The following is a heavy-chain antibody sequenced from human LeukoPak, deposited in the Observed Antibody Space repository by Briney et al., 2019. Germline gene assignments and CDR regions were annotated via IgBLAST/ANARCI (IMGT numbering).Heavy chain of an antibody. CDR2: IYYSGST. Sequence: SETLSLTCTVSGGSISSYYWSWIRQPPGKGLEWIGYIYYSGSTNYNPSLKSRVTISVDTSKNQFSLKLSSVTAADTAVYYCARDMDYGGNSGFDPWSQGTLVTVSS. CDR1: GGSISSYY. J-gene: IGHJ5*02. CDR3: ARDMDYGGNSGFDP. V-gene: IGHV4-59*01. D-gene: IGHD4-23*01.